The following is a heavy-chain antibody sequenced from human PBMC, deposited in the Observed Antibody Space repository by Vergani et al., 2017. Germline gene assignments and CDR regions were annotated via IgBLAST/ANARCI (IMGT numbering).Heavy chain of an antibody. V-gene: IGHV3-33*01. CDR2: IWYDGSNK. CDR3: ARAPIEGPAARFYYYYGMDL. D-gene: IGHD2-2*01. Sequence: QVQLVESGGGVVQPGRSLRLSCAASGFTFSSYGMHWVRQAPGKGLEWVAVIWYDGSNKYYADSVKGRFTISRDNSKNTLYLQMNSLRAEDTAVYYCARAPIEGPAARFYYYYGMDLWGQGTTVTVSS. CDR1: GFTFSSYG. J-gene: IGHJ6*02.